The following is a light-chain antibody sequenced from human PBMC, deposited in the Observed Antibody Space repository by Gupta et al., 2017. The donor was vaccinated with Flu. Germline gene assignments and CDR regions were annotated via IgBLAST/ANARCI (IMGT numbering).Light chain of an antibody. CDR1: QSISRY. CDR3: QQRSSWPPT. J-gene: IGKJ1*01. V-gene: IGKV3-11*01. Sequence: EIVLTQSPATLSLSPGERATLSCRASQSISRYLAWYQQKPGQAPRLLIYDASNRATGIPARFSGSGSGTDFTLTISSLEPEDFAVYYWQQRSSWPPTFGQGTKVGIK. CDR2: DAS.